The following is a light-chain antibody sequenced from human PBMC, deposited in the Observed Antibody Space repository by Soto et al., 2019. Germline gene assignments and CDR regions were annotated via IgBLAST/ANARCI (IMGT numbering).Light chain of an antibody. Sequence: DIQMTQSPSTLSASVGGRVTISCRASQSINNLLAWYQQKPGKTPKLLIYKASSLESGVPSRFSGSGSGTDFTLIISSLQPDDFATYYCQHYYTYPYTFGQGTKLEIK. CDR3: QHYYTYPYT. J-gene: IGKJ2*01. CDR1: QSINNL. CDR2: KAS. V-gene: IGKV1-5*03.